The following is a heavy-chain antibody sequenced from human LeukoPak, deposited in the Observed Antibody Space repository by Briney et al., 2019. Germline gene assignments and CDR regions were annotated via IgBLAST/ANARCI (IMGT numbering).Heavy chain of an antibody. V-gene: IGHV1-18*01. CDR3: ARDEGGYYRSLYFAY. CDR1: GYTFTSYG. J-gene: IGHJ4*02. D-gene: IGHD3-22*01. CDR2: ISTYNGIT. Sequence: ASVKVSCKASGYTFTSYGISWVRQAPGQGLEWMGWISTYNGITNYAQKLQGRVTMTTDTSTSTAYMELRSLRSDDTAMYYCARDEGGYYRSLYFAYWGQGTLVTVSS.